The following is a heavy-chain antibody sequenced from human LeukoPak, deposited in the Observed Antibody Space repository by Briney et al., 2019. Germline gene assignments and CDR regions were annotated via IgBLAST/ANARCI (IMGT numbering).Heavy chain of an antibody. V-gene: IGHV1-2*02. Sequence: GASVKVSCKASGYTFTGYYMHWVRQAPGQGLEWMGWINPNSGGANYAQKFQGRVTMTRDTSISTAYMELSRLRSDDTAVYYCARERAVYDILTGYYGYYYYGMDVWGQGTLVTVSS. J-gene: IGHJ6*02. CDR3: ARERAVYDILTGYYGYYYYGMDV. D-gene: IGHD3-9*01. CDR2: INPNSGGA. CDR1: GYTFTGYY.